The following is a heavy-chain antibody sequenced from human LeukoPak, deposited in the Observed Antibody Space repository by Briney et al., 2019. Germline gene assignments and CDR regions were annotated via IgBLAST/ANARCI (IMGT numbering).Heavy chain of an antibody. CDR2: ISNDSGGT. J-gene: IGHJ5*02. V-gene: IGHV3-23*01. Sequence: GGSLRLSCAASGFTFTTYPMSWVRQAPGKGLEWVSAISNDSGGTNYADFVKGRFTISRDNSKNTLFLQMNSLRAEDTALYYCAKGSSGYFVDLWGQGTLVTVSS. CDR3: AKGSSGYFVDL. CDR1: GFTFTTYP. D-gene: IGHD3-22*01.